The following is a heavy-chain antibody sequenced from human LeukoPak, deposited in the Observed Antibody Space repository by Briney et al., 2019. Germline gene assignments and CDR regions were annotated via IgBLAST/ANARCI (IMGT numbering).Heavy chain of an antibody. CDR2: ITGSGRPK. V-gene: IGHV3-48*03. CDR3: AIDGYRSYYYYMDV. D-gene: IGHD6-19*01. J-gene: IGHJ6*03. CDR1: GFTFSDFE. Sequence: GGSLRLSCAASGFTFSDFEMNSVRQAPGKGLEWISFITGSGRPKYYADSVEGRFTISRDNAKTTLFLQMDSLRVEDTAVYYCAIDGYRSYYYYMDVWGEGAAVTVSS.